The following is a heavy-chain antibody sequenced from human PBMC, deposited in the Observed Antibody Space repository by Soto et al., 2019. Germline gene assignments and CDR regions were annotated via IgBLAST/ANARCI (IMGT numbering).Heavy chain of an antibody. D-gene: IGHD3-22*01. J-gene: IGHJ4*02. Sequence: GGSLRLSCAASGFTFSSYAMSWVRQAPGKGLEWVSAISGSGGSTYYADSVKGRFTISRDNSKNTLYLQMNSLRAEDTAVYYCSNRQDPDSSFYYDEYSWGQETLVTVS. CDR3: SNRQDPDSSFYYDEYS. CDR2: ISGSGGST. CDR1: GFTFSSYA. V-gene: IGHV3-23*01.